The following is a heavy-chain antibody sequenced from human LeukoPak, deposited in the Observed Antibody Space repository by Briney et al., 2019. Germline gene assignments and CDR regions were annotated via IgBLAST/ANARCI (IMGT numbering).Heavy chain of an antibody. CDR1: GYTFGDYG. V-gene: IGHV3-20*04. CDR2: TNRRGDIT. J-gene: IGHJ3*02. Sequence: GGSLRLSCAASGYTFGDYGMSWVRQVPGKGLEWVSGTNRRGDITGYADFVKGRFTISRDNAKNSLYLQMNSLRAEDTAVYYCARDPVPLNYYDSSTPTFFDIWGQGTMVTVSS. D-gene: IGHD3-22*01. CDR3: ARDPVPLNYYDSSTPTFFDI.